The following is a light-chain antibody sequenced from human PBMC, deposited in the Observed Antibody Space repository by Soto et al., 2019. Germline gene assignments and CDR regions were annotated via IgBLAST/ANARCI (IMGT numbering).Light chain of an antibody. CDR1: RGIDTY. J-gene: IGKJ4*01. CDR3: QQRSSWPLT. V-gene: IGKV3-11*01. Sequence: EIVLTQSPATLSLSPGESATLSCRSSRGIDTYLAWYQQKRGQAPRLLIYDASNRTTGIPARFSGGGSGTDFTLSISSLETDDFAVYYCQQRSSWPLTFGGGTKVEIK. CDR2: DAS.